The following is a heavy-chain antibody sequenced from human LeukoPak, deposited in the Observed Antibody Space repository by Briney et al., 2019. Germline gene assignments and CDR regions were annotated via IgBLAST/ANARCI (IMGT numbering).Heavy chain of an antibody. D-gene: IGHD6-13*01. V-gene: IGHV1-69*13. J-gene: IGHJ4*02. Sequence: SVKVSCKAYTGTFSSNAITWVRQPPGQGLEWMGRIIPIFGTANYAQKLQGRVTITPDESTSTAYMELSTLRSDDTAVYYCARERPPGDSSNWFLEGYFDIWGQGTLVTVSA. CDR3: ARERPPGDSSNWFLEGYFDI. CDR1: TGTFSSNA. CDR2: IIPIFGTA.